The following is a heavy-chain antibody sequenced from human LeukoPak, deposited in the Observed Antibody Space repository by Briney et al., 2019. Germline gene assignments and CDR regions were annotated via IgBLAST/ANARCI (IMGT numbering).Heavy chain of an antibody. J-gene: IGHJ4*02. Sequence: GRSLRLSCAASGFTFSSYGMHWVRQAPGKGLEWVAVIWYDGSNKYYADSVKGRFTISRDNSKNTLYLQMNSLRAEDTAVYYCAGGGRQPDYWGQGTLVTVSS. D-gene: IGHD1-26*01. V-gene: IGHV3-33*01. CDR2: IWYDGSNK. CDR1: GFTFSSYG. CDR3: AGGGRQPDY.